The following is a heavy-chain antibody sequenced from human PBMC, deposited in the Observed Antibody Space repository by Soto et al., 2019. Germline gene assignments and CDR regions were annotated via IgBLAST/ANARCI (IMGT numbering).Heavy chain of an antibody. CDR1: GDSISSGGYF. V-gene: IGHV4-31*03. D-gene: IGHD6-6*01. J-gene: IGHJ4*02. CDR2: IYYTGST. Sequence: QVQLQESGPGLVKPSQTLSLTCTVSGDSISSGGYFWNWIRQHPGKGLEWIGLIYYTGSTFYNPSLRSRVTFSVDTSKNHFSLKLTSVTAADTAVYFSARLSSSSSFDFWGQGTLVTVSS. CDR3: ARLSSSSSFDF.